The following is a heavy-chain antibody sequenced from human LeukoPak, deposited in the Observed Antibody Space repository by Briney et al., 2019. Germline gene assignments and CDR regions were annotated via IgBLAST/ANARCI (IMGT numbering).Heavy chain of an antibody. V-gene: IGHV3-23*01. CDR2: ISGSGGRT. CDR1: GFNFSNAW. J-gene: IGHJ4*02. Sequence: GGSLRLSCAASGFNFSNAWMSWVRQAPGQGLEWVSAISGSGGRTYYADSLKGRFTISRDNSKNTLYLQMNSLRAEDTAVYYCAKALLLFSSDYFDYWGQGTLVTVSS. CDR3: AKALLLFSSDYFDY. D-gene: IGHD3-10*01.